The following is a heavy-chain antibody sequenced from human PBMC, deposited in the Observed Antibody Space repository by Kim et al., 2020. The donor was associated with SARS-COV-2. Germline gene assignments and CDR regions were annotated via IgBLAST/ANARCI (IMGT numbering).Heavy chain of an antibody. D-gene: IGHD4-17*01. Sequence: YAEYVKGRFTISREDSKNSRYRQMNSLKTEDTAVYYCARAWTTARGYFDLWGRGTLVIVSS. CDR3: ARAWTTARGYFDL. V-gene: IGHV3-72*01. J-gene: IGHJ2*01.